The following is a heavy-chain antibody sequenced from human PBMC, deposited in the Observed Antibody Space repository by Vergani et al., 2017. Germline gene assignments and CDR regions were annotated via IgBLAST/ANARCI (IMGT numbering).Heavy chain of an antibody. D-gene: IGHD3-10*01. CDR2: INPNSGGT. Sequence: QVQLVQSGAEVKKPGASVKVSCKASGYTFTGYYMHWVRQAPGQGLEWMGWINPNSGGTNYAQKFQGRVTMTRDTSISTAYMELSRLRSDDTAVYYCAVTRLRGVHPSWPPYDYWGQGTLVTVSS. J-gene: IGHJ4*02. CDR1: GYTFTGYY. V-gene: IGHV1-2*02. CDR3: AVTRLRGVHPSWPPYDY.